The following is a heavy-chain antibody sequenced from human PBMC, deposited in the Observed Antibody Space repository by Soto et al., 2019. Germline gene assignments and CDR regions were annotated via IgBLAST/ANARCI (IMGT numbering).Heavy chain of an antibody. Sequence: PVGSLRLSCAASGFTFSSYGMHWVRQAPGKGLEWVAVISYDGSNKYYADSVKGRFTISRDNSKNTLYLQMNSLRAEDTAVYYCASPGAIVGANTYNWFDPWGQGTLVTVSS. CDR2: ISYDGSNK. CDR1: GFTFSSYG. J-gene: IGHJ5*02. V-gene: IGHV3-30*03. D-gene: IGHD1-26*01. CDR3: ASPGAIVGANTYNWFDP.